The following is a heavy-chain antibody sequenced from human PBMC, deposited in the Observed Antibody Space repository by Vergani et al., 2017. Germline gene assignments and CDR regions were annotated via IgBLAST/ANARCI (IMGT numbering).Heavy chain of an antibody. CDR2: IKSKIDGETT. V-gene: IGHV3-15*01. D-gene: IGHD4-11*01. J-gene: IGHJ4*02. CDR3: TGNYSNIDY. CDR1: GFTFINAW. Sequence: EVQLVKSGGCFVKPGGSLRLSCAASGFTFINAWMSWVPQAPWKGLEWVGRIKSKIDGETTDYAAPVKGRFTISRDDSQKPLYLQMNSLKTEDTAVYYCTGNYSNIDYWGQGTLVTVSS.